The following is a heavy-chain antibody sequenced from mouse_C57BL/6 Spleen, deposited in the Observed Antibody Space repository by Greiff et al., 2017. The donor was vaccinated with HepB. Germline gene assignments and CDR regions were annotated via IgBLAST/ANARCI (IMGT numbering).Heavy chain of an antibody. CDR2: INPSNGGT. CDR1: GYTFTSYW. Sequence: QVQLQQPGTELVKPGASVKLSCKASGYTFTSYWMHWVKQRPGQGLEWIGNINPSNGGTNYNEKFKSKATLTVDKSSSTAYMQLSSLTSEDSAVYYCAREGCDDYDRMGYAMDYWGQGTSVTVSS. D-gene: IGHD2-4*01. CDR3: AREGCDDYDRMGYAMDY. J-gene: IGHJ4*01. V-gene: IGHV1-53*01.